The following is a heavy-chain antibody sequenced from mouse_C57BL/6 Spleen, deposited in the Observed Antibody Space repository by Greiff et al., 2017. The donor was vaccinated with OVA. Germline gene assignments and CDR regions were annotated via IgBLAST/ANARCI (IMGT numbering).Heavy chain of an antibody. CDR1: GYTFTSYD. CDR3: ASYGNYAWFAY. J-gene: IGHJ3*01. Sequence: QVQLQQSGPELVKPGASVKLSCKASGYTFTSYDINWVKQRPGQGLEWIGWIYPRDGSTKYNEKFKGKATLTVDTSSSTAYMELHSLTSEDSAVYFCASYGNYAWFAYWGQGTLVTVSA. V-gene: IGHV1-85*01. D-gene: IGHD2-1*01. CDR2: IYPRDGST.